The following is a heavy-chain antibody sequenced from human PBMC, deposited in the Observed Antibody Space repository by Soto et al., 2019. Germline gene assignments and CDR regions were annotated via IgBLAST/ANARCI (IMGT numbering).Heavy chain of an antibody. J-gene: IGHJ3*02. CDR1: TGTFSLYV. CDR2: IIPIFGTA. CDR3: ATAMVRGVINPLGAFDI. D-gene: IGHD3-10*01. Sequence: SVTGSCSASTGTFSLYVVSWVRQAPGQGLEWMGGIIPIFGTANYAQKFQGRVTITADESTSTAYMELSSLRSEDTAVYYCATAMVRGVINPLGAFDIWGQGTMVTVSS. V-gene: IGHV1-69*01.